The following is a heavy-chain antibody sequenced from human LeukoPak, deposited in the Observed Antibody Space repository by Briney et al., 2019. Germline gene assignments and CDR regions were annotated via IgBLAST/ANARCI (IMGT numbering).Heavy chain of an antibody. V-gene: IGHV3-66*02. Sequence: GGSLRLSCAASGFTVSSNYMSWVPQAPGKGLEWVSVIYSGGSTYYADSVKGRFTISRDNSKNTLYLQMNSLRAEDTAVYYCASEVGATTTDYWGQGTLVTVSS. J-gene: IGHJ4*02. CDR2: IYSGGST. CDR3: ASEVGATTTDY. CDR1: GFTVSSNY. D-gene: IGHD1-26*01.